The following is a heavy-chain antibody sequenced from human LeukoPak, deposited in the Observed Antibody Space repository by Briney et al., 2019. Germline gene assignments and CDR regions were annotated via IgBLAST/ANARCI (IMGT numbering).Heavy chain of an antibody. V-gene: IGHV3-30*18. Sequence: GGSLRLSCAASGFTFSSYGMHWARQAPGKGLEWVAVISYDGSNKYYADSVKGRFTISRDNSKNTLYLQMNSLRAEDTAVYYCAKRQWWGMDVWGQGTTVTVSS. CDR3: AKRQWWGMDV. CDR2: ISYDGSNK. CDR1: GFTFSSYG. D-gene: IGHD2-15*01. J-gene: IGHJ6*02.